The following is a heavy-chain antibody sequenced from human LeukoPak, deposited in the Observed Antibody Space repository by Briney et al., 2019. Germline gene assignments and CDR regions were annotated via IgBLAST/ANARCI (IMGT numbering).Heavy chain of an antibody. V-gene: IGHV3-23*01. D-gene: IGHD3-10*01. CDR2: MSRTGSST. CDR3: AKDAKGLVRGGIYFAF. J-gene: IGHJ4*02. CDR1: GFTFKTYA. Sequence: PGGSLRLSCAPSGFTFKTYAMNWVHQAPGKGPEWVSRMSRTGSSTDYADSVKGRFTISRDNSKNTLYLQMNSLRAEDTALYYCAKDAKGLVRGGIYFAFWGQGSLVTVSS.